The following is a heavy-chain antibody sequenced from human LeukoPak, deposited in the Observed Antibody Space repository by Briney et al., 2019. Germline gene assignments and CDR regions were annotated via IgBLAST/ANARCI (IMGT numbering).Heavy chain of an antibody. V-gene: IGHV3-21*04. Sequence: GGSLRLSCAASGFTFSSYSMNWVRQAPGKGLEWVSSISSSSSYIYYADSVKGRFTISRDNAKNSLYLQINSLRADDTAVYYCTGRGLHSSSWWAFDIWGQGTMVTVSS. CDR2: ISSSSSYI. CDR3: TGRGLHSSSWWAFDI. J-gene: IGHJ3*02. CDR1: GFTFSSYS. D-gene: IGHD6-13*01.